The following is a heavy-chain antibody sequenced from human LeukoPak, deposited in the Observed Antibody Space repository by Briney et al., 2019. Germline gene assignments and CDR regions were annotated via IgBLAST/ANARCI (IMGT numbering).Heavy chain of an antibody. D-gene: IGHD3-10*01. V-gene: IGHV1-69*13. CDR2: IIPIFGTA. CDR3: ASDDSGYYGSGSSLTYFDY. J-gene: IGHJ4*02. Sequence: ASVKVSCKASGGTFSSYAISWVRQAPGQGLEWMGGIIPIFGTANYAQKLQGRVTITADESTSTAYMELSSLRSEDTAVYYCASDDSGYYGSGSSLTYFDYWGQGTLVTVSS. CDR1: GGTFSSYA.